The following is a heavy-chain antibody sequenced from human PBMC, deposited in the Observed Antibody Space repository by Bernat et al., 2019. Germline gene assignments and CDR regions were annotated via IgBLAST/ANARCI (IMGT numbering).Heavy chain of an antibody. Sequence: QVQLVESGGGVVQPGRSLTLSCAASGFGFSGYGMHWVRQAPGKGLEWVAVIWSGGSNKYYADFVKGRFTISRDNSQNTLLLQMNSLRAEDTAVYFCARDFLGTRMLPGASDIWGQGTMVTVSS. CDR2: IWSGGSNK. V-gene: IGHV3-33*01. CDR3: ARDFLGTRMLPGASDI. CDR1: GFGFSGYG. D-gene: IGHD1-1*01. J-gene: IGHJ3*02.